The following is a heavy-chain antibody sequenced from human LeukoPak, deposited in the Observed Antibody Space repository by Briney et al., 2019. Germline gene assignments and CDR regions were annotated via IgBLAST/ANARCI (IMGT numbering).Heavy chain of an antibody. D-gene: IGHD2-2*01. CDR2: IIPIFGTA. V-gene: IGHV1-69*13. CDR3: ARDLVVAGDKLGRDWFDP. J-gene: IGHJ5*02. Sequence: SVKVSCKASGGTFSSYAISWVRQAPGQGLEWMGGIIPIFGTANYAQKFQGRVTITADESTSTAYMELSSLRSEDTAVYYCARDLVVAGDKLGRDWFDPWGQGTLVTVSS. CDR1: GGTFSSYA.